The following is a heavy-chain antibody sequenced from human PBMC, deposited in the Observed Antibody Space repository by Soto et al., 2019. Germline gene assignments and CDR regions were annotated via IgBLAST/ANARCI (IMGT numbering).Heavy chain of an antibody. CDR2: ITGGNT. Sequence: EVQLLESGGGLIQPGGSLRLSCAASGFTLGTYGMGWVRQAPGKGLEWVSPITGGNTYYAASVKGRFTISRDNSKNTLYLQMSNLRAEDTALYYCAKDKERGGYDSDFDSWGQGTLVTVSS. V-gene: IGHV3-23*01. J-gene: IGHJ4*02. D-gene: IGHD3-3*01. CDR1: GFTLGTYG. CDR3: AKDKERGGYDSDFDS.